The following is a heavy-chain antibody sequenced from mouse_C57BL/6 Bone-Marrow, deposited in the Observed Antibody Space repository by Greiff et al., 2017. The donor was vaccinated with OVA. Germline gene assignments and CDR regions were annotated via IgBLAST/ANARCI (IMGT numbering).Heavy chain of an antibody. CDR1: GYTFTSSW. CDR3: AREGSMVTGFDY. V-gene: IGHV1-50*01. D-gene: IGHD2-2*01. Sequence: VPLQQPGAELVQPGASVKLSCKASGYTFTSSWMQWVTQRPGQGLEWIGELDPSDSYTNYNQKFKGKATVTVDTSSSTAYMQLSSLTSEDSAVYYCAREGSMVTGFDYWGQGTTLTVSS. CDR2: LDPSDSYT. J-gene: IGHJ2*01.